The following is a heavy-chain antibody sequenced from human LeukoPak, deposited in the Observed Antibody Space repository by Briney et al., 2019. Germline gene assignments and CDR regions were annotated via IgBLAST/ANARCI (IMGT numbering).Heavy chain of an antibody. CDR2: TYFRSEWYY. V-gene: IGHV6-1*01. Sequence: SQTLSLTCAISGDNVSSNSTAWHWIRLSPSRGLEWLGRTYFRSEWYYDYTVSVKSRLTINSDTSKNQFSLQLNSVTPEDTAVYYCARGSREFDYWGQGTLVTVSS. J-gene: IGHJ4*02. CDR3: ARGSREFDY. D-gene: IGHD1-26*01. CDR1: GDNVSSNSTA.